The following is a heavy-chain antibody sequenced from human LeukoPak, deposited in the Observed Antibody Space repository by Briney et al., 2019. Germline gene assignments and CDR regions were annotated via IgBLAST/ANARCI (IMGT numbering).Heavy chain of an antibody. Sequence: GGSLRLSCAASGFTFSGYAMSWVRQAPGKGLEWVSAISGSGGSTYYADSVKGRCTISRDNSENTLYLQMNSLRAEDTAVYYCAKSPRIYDRSSYYEPDYWGQGTLVTVS. D-gene: IGHD3-22*01. V-gene: IGHV3-23*01. CDR2: ISGSGGST. J-gene: IGHJ4*02. CDR1: GFTFSGYA. CDR3: AKSPRIYDRSSYYEPDY.